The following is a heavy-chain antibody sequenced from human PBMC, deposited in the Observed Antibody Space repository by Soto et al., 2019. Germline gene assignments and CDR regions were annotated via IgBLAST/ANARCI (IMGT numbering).Heavy chain of an antibody. D-gene: IGHD3-3*01. V-gene: IGHV3-30-3*01. CDR1: GFTFSSYA. J-gene: IGHJ5*02. CDR2: ISYDGSNK. Sequence: GGSLRLSCAASGFTFSSYAMHWVRQAPGKGLEWVAVISYDGSNKYYADSVKGRFTISRDNSKNTLYLQMNSLRAEDTAVYYCARSPRVRFLEWLLGCFDPWGQGTLVTVSS. CDR3: ARSPRVRFLEWLLGCFDP.